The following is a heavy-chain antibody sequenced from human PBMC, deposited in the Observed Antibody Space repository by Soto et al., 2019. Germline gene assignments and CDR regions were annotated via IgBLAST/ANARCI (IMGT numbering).Heavy chain of an antibody. CDR3: ARTFSWYYYYMDV. V-gene: IGHV4-59*01. Sequence: PEETLSLTCTVSGGSISSYYWSWIRQPPGKGLEWIGYIYYSGSTNYNPSLKSRVTISVDTSKNQFSLKLSSVTAADTAVYYCARTFSWYYYYMDVWGKGTTVTVSS. D-gene: IGHD3-3*01. CDR1: GGSISSYY. J-gene: IGHJ6*03. CDR2: IYYSGST.